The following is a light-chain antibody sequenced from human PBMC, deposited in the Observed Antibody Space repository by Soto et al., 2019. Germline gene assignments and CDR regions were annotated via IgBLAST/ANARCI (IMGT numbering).Light chain of an antibody. V-gene: IGLV2-14*03. CDR3: SSYTRRKTVV. Sequence: QSALTQPASVSGSPGQSITISCTGTSSDVGGYNYVSWHQQHTGKAPKLMIFDVSNRPSGVSNRFSGSKSGDTASLTISGLQAEDEADYYCSSYTRRKTVVFGGGTKLTVL. J-gene: IGLJ2*01. CDR2: DVS. CDR1: SSDVGGYNY.